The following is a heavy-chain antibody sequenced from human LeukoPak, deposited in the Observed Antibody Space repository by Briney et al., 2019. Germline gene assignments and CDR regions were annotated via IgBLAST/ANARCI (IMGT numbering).Heavy chain of an antibody. Sequence: SCPTLFKPTQTLTLTCSFSGFSLSTGGVAVGWIRQPPGKALEWLALIHWEDDKRYSPSLKSRLTITKDTSKNQVVLTMTNMEHVDTATYYSVHRLLAYCSGGSCYGGCFDPWGQGTLVTVSS. CDR3: VHRLLAYCSGGSCYGGCFDP. CDR1: GFSLSTGGVA. V-gene: IGHV2-5*02. CDR2: IHWEDDK. J-gene: IGHJ5*02. D-gene: IGHD2-15*01.